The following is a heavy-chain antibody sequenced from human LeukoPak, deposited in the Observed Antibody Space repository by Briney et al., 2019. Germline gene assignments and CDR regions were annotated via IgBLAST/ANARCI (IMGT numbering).Heavy chain of an antibody. CDR3: ASSYDFWSGYYTRYYYYGMDV. CDR2: IIPIFGTA. Sequence: ASVKVSFEASGGTFSSYAISWVRQAPGQGLEWMGGIIPIFGTANYAQKFQGRVTITADESTSTAYMELSSLRSEDTAVYYCASSYDFWSGYYTRYYYYGMDVWGQGTTVTVSS. D-gene: IGHD3-3*01. CDR1: GGTFSSYA. J-gene: IGHJ6*02. V-gene: IGHV1-69*13.